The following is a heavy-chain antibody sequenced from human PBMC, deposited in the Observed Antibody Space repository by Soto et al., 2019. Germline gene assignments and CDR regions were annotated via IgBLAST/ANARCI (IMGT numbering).Heavy chain of an antibody. CDR2: IYYSGST. D-gene: IGHD3-22*01. CDR3: ARARRITMIVVVQGGWFDP. CDR1: GGSISSGDYY. Sequence: QVQLQESGPGLVKPSQTLSLTCTVSGGSISSGDYYWSWIRQPPGKGLEWIGYIYYSGSTYYNPSLKSRVTISVDTSKNQFSLKLSSVTAADTAVYYCARARRITMIVVVQGGWFDPWGQGTLVTVSS. V-gene: IGHV4-30-4*01. J-gene: IGHJ5*02.